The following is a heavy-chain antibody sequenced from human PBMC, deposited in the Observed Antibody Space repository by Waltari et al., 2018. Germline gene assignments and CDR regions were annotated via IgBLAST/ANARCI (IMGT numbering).Heavy chain of an antibody. Sequence: QVQLQESGPGLVKPSETLSLTCAVSGYSISSGYYWGWIRQPPGKGLEGIGSIYHSGSTYSNPSLKCRVTISVDTSNIQFSLKLSSVTAADTAVYYCASEMRGWLQKSDYFDYWGQGTLVTVSS. J-gene: IGHJ4*02. CDR2: IYHSGST. D-gene: IGHD5-12*01. V-gene: IGHV4-38-2*01. CDR1: GYSISSGYY. CDR3: ASEMRGWLQKSDYFDY.